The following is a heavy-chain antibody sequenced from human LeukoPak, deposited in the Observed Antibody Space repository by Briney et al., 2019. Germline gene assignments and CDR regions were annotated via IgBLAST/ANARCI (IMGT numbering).Heavy chain of an antibody. CDR3: ARDPGDYYDSSGYYFRDAFDI. CDR2: ISSSGSTI. Sequence: GGSLRLSCAASGFTFSDYYMSWIRQAPGKGLEWVSYISSSGSTIYYADSVKGRFPISRDNAKNSLYLQMNSLRAEDTAVYYCARDPGDYYDSSGYYFRDAFDIWGQRTMVTVSS. J-gene: IGHJ3*02. CDR1: GFTFSDYY. V-gene: IGHV3-11*04. D-gene: IGHD3-22*01.